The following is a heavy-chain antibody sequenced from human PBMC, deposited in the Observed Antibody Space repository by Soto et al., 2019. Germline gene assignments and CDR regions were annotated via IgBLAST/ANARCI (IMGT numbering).Heavy chain of an antibody. CDR2: ISASAGST. Sequence: PGGSLRLSCAASGFTFSNYAMSWVRQAPGKGLECVSAISASAGSTYSADSVKGRFTISRDNSKNRLYLQMNSLRAEDTAVYYCAKEGGIVVVQAAPEFSNGMGVWGQGTTVTVSS. CDR3: AKEGGIVVVQAAPEFSNGMGV. V-gene: IGHV3-23*01. J-gene: IGHJ6*02. D-gene: IGHD2-2*01. CDR1: GFTFSNYA.